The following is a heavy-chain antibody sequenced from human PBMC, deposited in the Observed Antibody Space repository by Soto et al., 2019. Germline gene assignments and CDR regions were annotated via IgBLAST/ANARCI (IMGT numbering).Heavy chain of an antibody. CDR3: AKDSGDYDILTGYSPAPYYYYYYGMDV. J-gene: IGHJ6*02. D-gene: IGHD3-9*01. CDR2: ISYDGSNK. CDR1: GFTFSSYG. Sequence: GGSLRLSCAASGFTFSSYGMHWVRQAPGKGLEWVAVISYDGSNKYYADSVKGRFTISRDNSKNTLYLQMNSLRAEDTAVYYCAKDSGDYDILTGYSPAPYYYYYYGMDVWGQGTTVTVSS. V-gene: IGHV3-30*18.